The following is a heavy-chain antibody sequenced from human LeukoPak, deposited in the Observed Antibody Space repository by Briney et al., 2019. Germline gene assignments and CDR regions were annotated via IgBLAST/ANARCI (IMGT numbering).Heavy chain of an antibody. D-gene: IGHD5-12*01. Sequence: ASVEVSCKASGYTFTSYDINWVRQATGQGLEWMGWMNPNSGNTGYAQKFQGRVTMTRNTSISTAYMEPSSLRSEDTAVYYCARVDSGYDMNYYYYMDVWGKGTTVTVSS. J-gene: IGHJ6*03. CDR2: MNPNSGNT. CDR1: GYTFTSYD. V-gene: IGHV1-8*01. CDR3: ARVDSGYDMNYYYYMDV.